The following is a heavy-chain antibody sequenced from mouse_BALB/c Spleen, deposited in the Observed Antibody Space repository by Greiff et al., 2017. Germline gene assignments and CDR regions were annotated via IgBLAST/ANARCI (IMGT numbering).Heavy chain of an antibody. D-gene: IGHD2-14*01. CDR2: ISSGGSYT. CDR3: ARVVRKYYFDY. J-gene: IGHJ2*01. Sequence: EVQLMESGGGLVKPGGSLKLSCAASGFTFSSYAMSWVRQSPEQRLEWVAEISSGGSYTYYPDTVTGRFTISRDNAKNTLYLEMSSLRSEDTAMYYCARVVRKYYFDYWGQGTTLTVSA. CDR1: GFTFSSYA. V-gene: IGHV5-9-4*01.